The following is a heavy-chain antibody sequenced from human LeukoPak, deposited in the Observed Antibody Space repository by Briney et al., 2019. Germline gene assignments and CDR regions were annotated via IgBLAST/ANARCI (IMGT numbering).Heavy chain of an antibody. CDR1: GGSIRSYY. CDR3: ARGGGTTWFDP. V-gene: IGHV4-4*07. CDR2: MYTSGST. J-gene: IGHJ5*02. D-gene: IGHD1-7*01. Sequence: SETLSLTCTVSGGSIRSYYWSWIRQPAGKGLEWIGRMYTSGSTNYNPSLKSRVTMSVGTSKNQFSLKLRSVTAADTAVYYCARGGGTTWFDPWGQGTLVTVSS.